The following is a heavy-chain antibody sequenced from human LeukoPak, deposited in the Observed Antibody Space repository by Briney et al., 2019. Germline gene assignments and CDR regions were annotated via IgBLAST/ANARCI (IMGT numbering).Heavy chain of an antibody. CDR3: ARDHSLLALGIFDY. Sequence: PGGSLRLSCAASGFTFSSYSMNWVRQAPGKGLEWVSSIRSSSSYIYYADSVKGRFTISRDNARNSLYLQMNSLRAEDTAVYYCARDHSLLALGIFDYWGQGTLVTVSS. V-gene: IGHV3-21*01. CDR2: IRSSSSYI. CDR1: GFTFSSYS. J-gene: IGHJ4*02. D-gene: IGHD1-26*01.